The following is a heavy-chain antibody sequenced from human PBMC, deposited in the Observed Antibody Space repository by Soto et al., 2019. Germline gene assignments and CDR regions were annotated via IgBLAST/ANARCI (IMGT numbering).Heavy chain of an antibody. CDR1: GGTFSSYA. Sequence: QVQLVQSGAEVKKPGSSVKVSCKASGGTFSSYAISWVRQAPGQGLEWMGGIIPIFGTANYAQKFQGRVTITADESTGTAYMEPSSLRSEDTAVYYCARHVPAAGYDYGMDVWGQGTTVTVSS. CDR2: IIPIFGTA. V-gene: IGHV1-69*12. D-gene: IGHD2-2*01. J-gene: IGHJ6*02. CDR3: ARHVPAAGYDYGMDV.